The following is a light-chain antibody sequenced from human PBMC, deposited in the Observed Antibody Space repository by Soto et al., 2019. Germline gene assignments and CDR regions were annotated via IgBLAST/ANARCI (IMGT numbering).Light chain of an antibody. J-gene: IGLJ2*01. V-gene: IGLV3-21*02. Sequence: SYELTQPPSVSVAPGQTARITCGGSNIGSKSVHWYQQKPGQAPVLVVYDDSDRPSGIPERFSGSNSGNTATLTISRVEAGDEADYYCQVWDSSSERVVFGGGTKLTVL. CDR1: NIGSKS. CDR2: DDS. CDR3: QVWDSSSERVV.